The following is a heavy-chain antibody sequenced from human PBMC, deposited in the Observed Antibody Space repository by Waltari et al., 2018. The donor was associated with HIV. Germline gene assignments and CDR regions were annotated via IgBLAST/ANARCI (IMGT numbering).Heavy chain of an antibody. J-gene: IGHJ6*02. CDR3: ARREATVVRGVYYYGMDV. D-gene: IGHD3-10*01. Sequence: EVQLVESGGGLVQPGGYLRLSCAASGFTFRSYWMPWVRQAPGKGLVWVSRIHSDGRSTSYADFVKGRFTISRDNAKNTLYLEMNSLRAEDTAVYYCARREATVVRGVYYYGMDVWGQGTTVTVSS. CDR2: IHSDGRST. V-gene: IGHV3-74*01. CDR1: GFTFRSYW.